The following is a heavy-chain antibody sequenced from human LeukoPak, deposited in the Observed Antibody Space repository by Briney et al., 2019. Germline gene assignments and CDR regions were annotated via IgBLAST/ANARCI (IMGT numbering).Heavy chain of an antibody. J-gene: IGHJ4*02. D-gene: IGHD3-10*01. Sequence: GGSLRLSCAASGFTVSSNYMSWVRQAPGKGLEWVSVIYSGGSTYYADSVKGRFTISRDNSKNTLYLQMNSLRAEDTAVYYCARYYYGSGSYRWETRYYFDYWGQGTLVTVSS. CDR2: IYSGGST. CDR3: ARYYYGSGSYRWETRYYFDY. CDR1: GFTVSSNY. V-gene: IGHV3-66*01.